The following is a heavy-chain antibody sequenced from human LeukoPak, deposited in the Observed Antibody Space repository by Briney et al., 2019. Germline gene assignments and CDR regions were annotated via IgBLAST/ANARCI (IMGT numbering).Heavy chain of an antibody. V-gene: IGHV4-59*01. CDR3: ARDSRWDCSSFDY. Sequence: SQTLSLTCPVSGGSISSYYWSWIRQPPGKGLEWIGYIYYSGSTNYNPSLKSRVTISVDTSKNQFSLNLSSVTAADTAVYYCARDSRWDCSSFDYWGQGTLVTVSS. J-gene: IGHJ4*02. D-gene: IGHD6-6*01. CDR2: IYYSGST. CDR1: GGSISSYY.